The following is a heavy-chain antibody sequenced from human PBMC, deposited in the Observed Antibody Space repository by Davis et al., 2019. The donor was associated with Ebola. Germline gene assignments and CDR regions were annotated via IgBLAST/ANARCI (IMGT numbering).Heavy chain of an antibody. CDR2: ITSDSDWK. V-gene: IGHV3-21*06. CDR1: GFSFSTSV. D-gene: IGHD3-3*01. Sequence: GESLKISCAASGFSFSTSVMNWVRQAPGRGLEWVADITSDSDWKYYADSVKGRFTISRDNAKSSLFLQMNSPRVEDTAVYYCVTRIFRVAETFWGLGTTVSVSS. J-gene: IGHJ6*02. CDR3: VTRIFRVAETF.